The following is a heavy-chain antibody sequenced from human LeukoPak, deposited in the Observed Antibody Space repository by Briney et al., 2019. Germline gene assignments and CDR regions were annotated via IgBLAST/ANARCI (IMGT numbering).Heavy chain of an antibody. CDR2: INHSGST. Sequence: SETLSLTCAVYGGSFSGYYWSWIRQPPGKGLEWIGEINHSGSTNYNPSLKSRVTISVDTSKNQFSLKLSSVTAADTAVYYCARQSSDDAFDIWGQGTMVTVSS. CDR3: ARQSSDDAFDI. J-gene: IGHJ3*02. CDR1: GGSFSGYY. V-gene: IGHV4-34*01.